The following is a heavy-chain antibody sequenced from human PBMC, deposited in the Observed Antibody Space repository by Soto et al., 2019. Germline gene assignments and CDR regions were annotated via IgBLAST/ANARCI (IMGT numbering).Heavy chain of an antibody. V-gene: IGHV3-30*18. CDR3: AKGANSRYYYYYGMDV. CDR2: ISYDGSNK. J-gene: IGHJ6*02. Sequence: GGSLRLSCAASGFTFSSYGMHWVRQAPGKGLEWVAVISYDGSNKYYADSVKGRFTISRDNSKNTLYLQMNSLRAEDTAVYYCAKGANSRYYYYYGMDVWGQGTTVTVSS. CDR1: GFTFSSYG. D-gene: IGHD6-13*01.